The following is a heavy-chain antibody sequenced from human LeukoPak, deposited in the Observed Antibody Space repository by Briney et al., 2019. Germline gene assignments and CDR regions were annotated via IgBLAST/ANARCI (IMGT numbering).Heavy chain of an antibody. D-gene: IGHD2-8*02. V-gene: IGHV4-61*01. CDR2: ISYSGST. CDR3: ARRGTGGRSFDI. CDR1: GGSVSSGSYY. J-gene: IGHJ3*02. Sequence: SETLSLTCTVSGGSVSSGSYYWTWLRQPPGTGLEWIGYISYSGSTNFNPSLKSRVTISVDTSKNQFSLNLSSETAADTAVYYCARRGTGGRSFDIWGQGTMVTVSS.